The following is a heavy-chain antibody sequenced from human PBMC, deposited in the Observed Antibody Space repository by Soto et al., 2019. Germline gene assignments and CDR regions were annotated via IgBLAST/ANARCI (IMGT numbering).Heavy chain of an antibody. Sequence: PGGSLRLSCAASGFTFSTYAMSWVRQAPGKGLEWVSAISSSGGSTYYADSVKGRFTISRDNSKNTLHLQMNSLRAEDTALYYCAKDHWGSYSGQGTLVTVSS. D-gene: IGHD3-16*01. CDR1: GFTFSTYA. V-gene: IGHV3-23*01. CDR3: AKDHWGSY. CDR2: ISSSGGST. J-gene: IGHJ4*02.